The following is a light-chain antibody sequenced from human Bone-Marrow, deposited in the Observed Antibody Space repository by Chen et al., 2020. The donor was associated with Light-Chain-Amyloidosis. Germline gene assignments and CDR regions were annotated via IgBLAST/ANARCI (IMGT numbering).Light chain of an antibody. CDR2: EVD. J-gene: IGLJ3*02. CDR1: GAGIATNY. Sequence: NFILIQPHLCWSSPGKTVIISAPRSGAGIATNYVRWYQQRPGSSPTTVIYEVDQRPSGFPDRFSGSIDRSSNSASLTISGLKTEDEADYYCQSYQGSSQGVFGGGTKLTVL. V-gene: IGLV6-57*01. CDR3: QSYQGSSQGV.